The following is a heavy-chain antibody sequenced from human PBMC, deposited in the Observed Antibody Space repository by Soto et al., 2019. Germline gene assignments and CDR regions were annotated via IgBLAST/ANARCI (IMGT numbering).Heavy chain of an antibody. V-gene: IGHV1-3*01. CDR2: LNVGNGNT. Sequence: QVHLVQSGAEVREPGASVKVSCTASGYTFTSYPLHWVRQAPGQRREWMGRLNVGNGNTDYSQNFQGRVIFARNPFASTAYMELSSLRSEGAAVYYCAREGGVCGGRCWTYSWFDSWGQGTLVSVSS. J-gene: IGHJ5*01. CDR1: GYTFTSYP. D-gene: IGHD2-15*01. CDR3: AREGGVCGGRCWTYSWFDS.